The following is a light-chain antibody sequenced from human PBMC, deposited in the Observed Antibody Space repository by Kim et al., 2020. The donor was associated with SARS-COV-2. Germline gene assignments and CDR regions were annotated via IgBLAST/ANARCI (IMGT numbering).Light chain of an antibody. CDR3: AHYLRFPYT. J-gene: IGKJ2*01. Sequence: DIQMTQSPSTLSASVGDRVTITCRASQTISTWLAWYQQKPGKAPKLLLYLASTLESGVPSRFSGSGSGTEFTLTIDSLQPDDFATYLCAHYLRFPYTFGQET. CDR1: QTISTW. CDR2: LAS. V-gene: IGKV1-5*03.